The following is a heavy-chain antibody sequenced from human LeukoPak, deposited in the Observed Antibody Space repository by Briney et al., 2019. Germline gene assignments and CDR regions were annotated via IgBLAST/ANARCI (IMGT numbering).Heavy chain of an antibody. CDR3: ARDRPDYYYGMDV. J-gene: IGHJ6*02. CDR2: IIPILGIA. Sequence: ASVKVSCKASGGTFSSYAIIWVRQAPGQGLEWMGRIIPILGIANYAQKFQGRVTITADKSTSTAYMELSSLRSEDTAVYYCARDRPDYYYGMDVWGQGTTVTVSS. CDR1: GGTFSSYA. V-gene: IGHV1-69*04.